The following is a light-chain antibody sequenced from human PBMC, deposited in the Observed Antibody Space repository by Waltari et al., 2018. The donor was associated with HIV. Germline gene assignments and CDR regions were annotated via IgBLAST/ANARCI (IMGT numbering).Light chain of an antibody. CDR2: EVS. J-gene: IGLJ2*01. V-gene: IGLV2-14*01. CDR3: SSFTTSNYLL. CDR1: SSAVGAYDF. Sequence: QSALTQPASVSGSPGPSITVSCNGTSSAVGAYDFVSGYQQTPGTAPKLVIYEVSYRPSGISNRFSGSKSGNTASLTISGLQTEDEADYYCSSFTTSNYLLFGGGTK.